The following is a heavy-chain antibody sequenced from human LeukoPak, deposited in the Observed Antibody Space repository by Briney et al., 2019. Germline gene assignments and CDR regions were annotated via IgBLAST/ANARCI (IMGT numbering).Heavy chain of an antibody. D-gene: IGHD1-26*01. CDR3: ARGKRGSYRAWFDP. CDR1: GHTFTSYD. J-gene: IGHJ5*02. V-gene: IGHV1-8*01. CDR2: MNPNSGNT. Sequence: ASVKVSCTASGHTFTSYDINWVRQATGQGLEWMGWMNPNSGNTGYAQKFQGRVTMTRNTSISTAYMELSSLRSEDTAVYYCARGKRGSYRAWFDPWGQGTLVTVSS.